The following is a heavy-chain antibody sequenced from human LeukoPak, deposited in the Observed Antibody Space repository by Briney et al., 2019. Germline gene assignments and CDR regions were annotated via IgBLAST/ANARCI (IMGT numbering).Heavy chain of an antibody. Sequence: GGSLRLSCAASGFTFSSYAMSWVRQAPGKGLEWVSAISGSGGSTYYADSVKGRFTISRDNSKNTLYLQMNSLRAEDTAVYYCAKDFSGGSGSPYYFDYWGQGTLVTVSS. CDR2: ISGSGGST. J-gene: IGHJ4*02. D-gene: IGHD3-10*01. CDR3: AKDFSGGSGSPYYFDY. CDR1: GFTFSSYA. V-gene: IGHV3-23*01.